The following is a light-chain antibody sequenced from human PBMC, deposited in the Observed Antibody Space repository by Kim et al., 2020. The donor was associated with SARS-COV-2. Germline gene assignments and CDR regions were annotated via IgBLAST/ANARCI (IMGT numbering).Light chain of an antibody. V-gene: IGLV1-44*01. CDR2: SND. Sequence: GQRVPISCSGSSPNIGSNVVNWYQQLPGTAPKLLIYSNDYRPSGVPDRFSGSKSGTSASLAISGLQSEDEADYYCVAWDDSLNGSVFGGGTQLTVL. CDR1: SPNIGSNV. CDR3: VAWDDSLNGSV. J-gene: IGLJ3*02.